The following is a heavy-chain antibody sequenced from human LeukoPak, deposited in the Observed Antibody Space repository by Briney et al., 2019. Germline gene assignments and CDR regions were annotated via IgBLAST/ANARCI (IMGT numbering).Heavy chain of an antibody. CDR2: IYYSGST. CDR3: ARESDYYDSSDTRDY. V-gene: IGHV4-30-4*08. D-gene: IGHD3-22*01. Sequence: SQTLSLTCTVSGGSVSSGDYYWSWIRQPRGKGLEWIGYIYYSGSTYYNPSLKSRVTISVDTSKNQLSLKLSSVTAADTAVYYCARESDYYDSSDTRDYWGQGTLVTVSS. CDR1: GGSVSSGDYY. J-gene: IGHJ4*02.